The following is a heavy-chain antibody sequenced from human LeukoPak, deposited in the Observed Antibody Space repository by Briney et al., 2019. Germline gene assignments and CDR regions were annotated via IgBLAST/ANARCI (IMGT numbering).Heavy chain of an antibody. CDR3: ARDRGVTDNWFDP. Sequence: ASVKVSCNASGYTFTSNGISWERQPPGQGLGWMGWISAYKGNTNYAQKLEGRVTMTTDTSTSTAYMELRSLRSDDASVYYCARDRGVTDNWFDPWGEGTLVTVSS. CDR2: ISAYKGNT. V-gene: IGHV1-18*01. CDR1: GYTFTSNG. J-gene: IGHJ5*02. D-gene: IGHD3-10*01.